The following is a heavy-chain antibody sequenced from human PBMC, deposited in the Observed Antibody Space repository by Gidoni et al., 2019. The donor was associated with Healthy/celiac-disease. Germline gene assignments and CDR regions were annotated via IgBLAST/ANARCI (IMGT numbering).Heavy chain of an antibody. CDR2: ISSSSSYI. CDR3: ARDKIRGVGATFDY. J-gene: IGHJ4*02. CDR1: GFTFSSYS. D-gene: IGHD1-26*01. Sequence: EVQLVESGGGLVKPGGSLRLSCAASGFTFSSYSMNWVRQAPGKGLEWVSSISSSSSYIYYADSVKGRFTISRDNAKNSLYLQMNSLRAEDTAVYYCARDKIRGVGATFDYWGQGTLVTVSS. V-gene: IGHV3-21*01.